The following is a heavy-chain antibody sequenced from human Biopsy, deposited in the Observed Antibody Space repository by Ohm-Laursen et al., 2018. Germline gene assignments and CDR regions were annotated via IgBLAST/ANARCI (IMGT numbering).Heavy chain of an antibody. CDR2: IFYCANT. J-gene: IGHJ4*02. CDR1: GVSINGGRYY. CDR3: ARLGSGDYFPTFFDF. D-gene: IGHD5-12*01. Sequence: TLSLTCTVSGVSINGGRYYWNWIRHHPGKGLEWIGNIFYCANTYYNPSLKSRVTISVDTSKNQFSLKLSSVTAADTAVYYCARLGSGDYFPTFFDFWGQGALVTVSS. V-gene: IGHV4-31*03.